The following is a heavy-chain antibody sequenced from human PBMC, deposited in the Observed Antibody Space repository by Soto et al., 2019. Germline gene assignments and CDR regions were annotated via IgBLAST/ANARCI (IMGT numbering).Heavy chain of an antibody. V-gene: IGHV4-34*01. D-gene: IGHD3-22*01. CDR2: INHSGST. Sequence: QSQTLSLTCAVYGGSFSGYYWSWIRQPPGKGLEWIGEINHSGSTNYNPSLKSRVTISVDTSKNQFSLKLSSVTAADTAVYYCATLTPYYYDSSGYYYGWFDPWGQGTLVTVSS. CDR1: GGSFSGYY. CDR3: ATLTPYYYDSSGYYYGWFDP. J-gene: IGHJ5*02.